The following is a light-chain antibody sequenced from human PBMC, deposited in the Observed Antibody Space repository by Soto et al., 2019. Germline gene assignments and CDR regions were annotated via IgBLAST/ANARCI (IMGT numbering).Light chain of an antibody. CDR2: EDI. CDR1: SSDVGSYSL. CDR3: YTYAGGSTYL. Sequence: PGQSITISCTGTSSDVGSYSLLSWYQHHPGKAPKLIIYEDIKGPSGVSNRFSGSKSGNTASLRISGLQAEDEADYYCYTYAGGSTYLFGTGTKVTVL. J-gene: IGLJ1*01. V-gene: IGLV2-23*01.